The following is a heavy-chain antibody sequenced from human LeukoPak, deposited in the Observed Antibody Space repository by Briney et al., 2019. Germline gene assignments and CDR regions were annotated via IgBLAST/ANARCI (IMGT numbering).Heavy chain of an antibody. CDR2: IYTSGST. CDR1: GGSISSYY. J-gene: IGHJ5*02. Sequence: SETLSLTCTVSGGSISSYYWSWIRQPAGKGLEWIGRIYTSGSTNYNPSLKSRVTISVDTSKNQFSLKLSSVTAADTAVYYCARGTSGYSYGRTSNWFDPWGQGTLVTVSS. V-gene: IGHV4-4*07. D-gene: IGHD5-18*01. CDR3: ARGTSGYSYGRTSNWFDP.